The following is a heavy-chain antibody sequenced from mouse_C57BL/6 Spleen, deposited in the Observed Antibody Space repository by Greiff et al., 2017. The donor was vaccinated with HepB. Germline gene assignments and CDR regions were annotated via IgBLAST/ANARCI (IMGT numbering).Heavy chain of an antibody. CDR1: GYTFTDYY. D-gene: IGHD2-5*01. J-gene: IGHJ4*01. CDR3: ARRAYYSNYAMDY. Sequence: VQLQQSGPELVKPGASVKISCKASGYTFTDYYMNWVKQSHGKSLEWIGDINPNNGGTSYNQKFKGKATLTVDKSSSTAYMELRSLTSEDSAVYYCARRAYYSNYAMDYWGQGTSVTVSS. CDR2: INPNNGGT. V-gene: IGHV1-26*01.